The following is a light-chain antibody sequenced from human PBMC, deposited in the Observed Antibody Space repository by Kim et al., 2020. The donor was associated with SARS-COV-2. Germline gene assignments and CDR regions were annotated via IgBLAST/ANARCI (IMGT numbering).Light chain of an antibody. CDR2: NNN. J-gene: IGLJ1*01. CDR3: AAWDDSLSGYV. V-gene: IGLV1-44*01. CDR1: SSNIGRNT. Sequence: QSVLTQPPSASGTPGQSVTISCSGSSSNIGRNTVNWYQQLPGTAPKLLIYNNNQRPLGVPDRFSDSKSGTSASLAISGLQSDDEADYYCAAWDDSLSGYVFGTGTKVTVL.